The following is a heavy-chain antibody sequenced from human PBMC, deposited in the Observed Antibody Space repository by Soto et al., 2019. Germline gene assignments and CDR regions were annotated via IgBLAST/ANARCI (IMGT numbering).Heavy chain of an antibody. CDR3: ARNGWGMATVGM. Sequence: GGSLRLSCAASGFTFDDYAMHWVRQAPGKGLEWVSGISWNSGSIGYADSVKGRFTISRDNSKNTLYLQMNSLRVEDTAAYYCARNGWGMATVGMWGPGTLVTVSS. D-gene: IGHD4-4*01. J-gene: IGHJ4*02. V-gene: IGHV3-9*01. CDR1: GFTFDDYA. CDR2: ISWNSGSI.